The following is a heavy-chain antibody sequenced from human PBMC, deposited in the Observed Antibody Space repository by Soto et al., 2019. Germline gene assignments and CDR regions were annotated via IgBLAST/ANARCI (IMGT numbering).Heavy chain of an antibody. CDR2: ISSSSSYI. CDR3: ARDLIGYGGNFDY. Sequence: PGGSLRLACAASGFTFISYSMNWVRQAPGKGLEWVSSISSSSSYIYYADSVKGRFTISRDNAKNSLYLQMNSLRTEDTAVYYCARDLIGYGGNFDYWGQGTLVTVSS. J-gene: IGHJ4*02. V-gene: IGHV3-21*01. D-gene: IGHD4-17*01. CDR1: GFTFISYS.